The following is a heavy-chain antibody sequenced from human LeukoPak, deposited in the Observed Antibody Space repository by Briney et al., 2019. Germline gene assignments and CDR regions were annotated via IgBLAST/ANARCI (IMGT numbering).Heavy chain of an antibody. Sequence: ASVKVSCKASGYTFTSYGISWVRQAPGQGLEWMGWISAYNGNTNYAQKLQGRVTMTTDTSTSTAYMELRSLRFDDTAVYYCARVMYSSGPSDAFDIWGQGTMVTVSS. D-gene: IGHD6-19*01. CDR1: GYTFTSYG. J-gene: IGHJ3*02. V-gene: IGHV1-18*01. CDR2: ISAYNGNT. CDR3: ARVMYSSGPSDAFDI.